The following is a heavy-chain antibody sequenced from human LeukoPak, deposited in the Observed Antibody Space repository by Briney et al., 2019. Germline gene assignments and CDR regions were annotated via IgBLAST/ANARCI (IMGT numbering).Heavy chain of an antibody. D-gene: IGHD3-16*02. J-gene: IGHJ5*02. Sequence: SETLSLTCTVPGGSMSTYYWSWIRQPPGKGLEWIGYIYDNGYTHYNPSLKSRVSISLDTSKSQFSLNLSSVTAADTAVYYCARRAFGGVIAANWFDPWGQGTLVTVSS. V-gene: IGHV4-59*08. CDR2: IYDNGYT. CDR3: ARRAFGGVIAANWFDP. CDR1: GGSMSTYY.